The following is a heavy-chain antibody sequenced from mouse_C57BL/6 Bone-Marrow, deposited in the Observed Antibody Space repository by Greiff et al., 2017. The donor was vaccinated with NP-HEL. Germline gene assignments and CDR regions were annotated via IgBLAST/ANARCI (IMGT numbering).Heavy chain of an antibody. CDR3: TRGGYGTYYFDY. CDR1: GFTFSSYA. CDR2: ISSGGDYI. V-gene: IGHV5-9-1*02. D-gene: IGHD1-1*01. J-gene: IGHJ2*01. Sequence: EVMLVESGEGLVKPGGSLKLSCAASGFTFSSYAMSWVRQTPEKRLEWVAYISSGGDYIFYADTVKGRFTISRDNARNTLYLQMSSLKSEDTAMYYCTRGGYGTYYFDYWGQGTTLTVSS.